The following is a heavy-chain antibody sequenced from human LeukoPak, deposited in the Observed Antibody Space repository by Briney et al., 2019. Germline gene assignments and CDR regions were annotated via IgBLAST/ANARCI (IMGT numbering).Heavy chain of an antibody. Sequence: KPSETLSLTCSVSGGSITSYYWSWIRQPPGKGLEWIGNIFHSGSTNCNPSLKSRVTISVDTSKNQFSLKVSSVTAADTAVYYCAREVYSSGWYDYFDYWGQGALVTVSS. CDR1: GGSITSYY. CDR3: AREVYSSGWYDYFDY. J-gene: IGHJ4*02. V-gene: IGHV4-59*01. D-gene: IGHD6-19*01. CDR2: IFHSGST.